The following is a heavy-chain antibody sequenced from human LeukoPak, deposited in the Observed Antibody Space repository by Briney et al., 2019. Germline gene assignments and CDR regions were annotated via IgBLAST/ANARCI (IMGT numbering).Heavy chain of an antibody. D-gene: IGHD1-1*01. CDR3: ARGRLEAPHDAFDI. CDR2: ISSSGSTI. V-gene: IGHV3-11*01. Sequence: PGGSLRLSCAASGFTFSDYYMSWIRQAPGKGLEWVSYISSSGSTIYYADSAKGRFTISRDNAKNSLYLQMNSLRAEDTAVYYCARGRLEAPHDAFDIWGQGTMVTVSS. CDR1: GFTFSDYY. J-gene: IGHJ3*02.